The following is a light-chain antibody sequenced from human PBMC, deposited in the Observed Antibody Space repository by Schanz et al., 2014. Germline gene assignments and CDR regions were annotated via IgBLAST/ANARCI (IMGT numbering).Light chain of an antibody. Sequence: QSALTQPASVSGSPGQSITISCTGTSSDVGGYNYVSWYQHHPGKAPKLMIYDVSNRPSGVSNRFSGSKSGNTASLTISGLQAEDEADYYCSSYTSSTTLVFGGGTKLPVL. CDR3: SSYTSSTTLV. V-gene: IGLV2-14*03. CDR1: SSDVGGYNY. CDR2: DVS. J-gene: IGLJ3*02.